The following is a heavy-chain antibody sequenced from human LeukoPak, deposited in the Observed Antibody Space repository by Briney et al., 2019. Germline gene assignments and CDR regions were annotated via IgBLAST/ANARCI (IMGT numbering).Heavy chain of an antibody. CDR3: ARPLDYDILTGYCPFGY. CDR2: ITPIFGTA. J-gene: IGHJ4*02. V-gene: IGHV1-69*13. D-gene: IGHD3-9*01. CDR1: GGTFSSYA. Sequence: SVKVSCTASGGTFSSYAISWVRQAPGQGLEWMGGITPIFGTANYAQKFQGRVTITADESTSTAYMELSSLRSEDTAVYYCARPLDYDILTGYCPFGYWGQGTLVTVSS.